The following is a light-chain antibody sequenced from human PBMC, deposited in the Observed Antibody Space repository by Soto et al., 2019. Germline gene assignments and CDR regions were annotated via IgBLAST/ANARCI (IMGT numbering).Light chain of an antibody. CDR1: SNDVGGYDY. CDR3: SSYATSSPYV. J-gene: IGLJ1*01. CDR2: EVS. V-gene: IGLV2-14*01. Sequence: QSALTQPASVSGSPGHSITISCTGTSNDVGGYDYVSWYQQHPGEAPKLVIYEVSHRPSGISDRFSGSKSGNTASLTISGLQVEDEADYYCSSYATSSPYVFGPGTKVTAL.